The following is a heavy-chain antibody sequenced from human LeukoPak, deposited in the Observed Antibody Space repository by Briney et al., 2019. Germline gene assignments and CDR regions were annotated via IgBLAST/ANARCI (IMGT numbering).Heavy chain of an antibody. Sequence: GGSLRLSCAASGFTFSDYAMHWVRQAPGKELEYVSAISSNGGSIHYANSVKGRFTISRDNSKNTLYLQMDSLRAEDMAVYYCARTYSSGWYGDYWGQGTLVTVSS. CDR3: ARTYSSGWYGDY. D-gene: IGHD6-19*01. J-gene: IGHJ4*02. V-gene: IGHV3-64*01. CDR2: ISSNGGSI. CDR1: GFTFSDYA.